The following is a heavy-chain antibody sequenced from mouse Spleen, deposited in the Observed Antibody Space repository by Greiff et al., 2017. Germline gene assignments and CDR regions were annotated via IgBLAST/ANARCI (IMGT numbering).Heavy chain of an antibody. CDR1: GFTFSSYA. Sequence: EVKLVESGGGLVKRGGSLKLSCAASGFTFSSYAMSWVRQTPEKRLEWVATISSGGGNTYYPDSVKGRFTISRDNAKNTLYLQMSSLKSEDTAMYYCARDYGYNYFDYWGQGTTLTVSS. J-gene: IGHJ2*01. CDR2: ISSGGGNT. V-gene: IGHV5-9*04. CDR3: ARDYGYNYFDY. D-gene: IGHD1-2*01.